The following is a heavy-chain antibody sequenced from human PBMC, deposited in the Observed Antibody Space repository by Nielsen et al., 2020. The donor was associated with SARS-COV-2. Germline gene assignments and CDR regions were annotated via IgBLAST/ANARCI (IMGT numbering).Heavy chain of an antibody. CDR2: MHAGNGNT. Sequence: ASVKVSCKASGYTSTNYHIHWVRQAPGQRLEWMGWMHAGNGNTKYSQRFQGRVTFTRDTSATTAYMELSSLRSEDTAVYFCVIALADLAFDPWGQGTLVTVSS. CDR1: GYTSTNYH. CDR3: VIALADLAFDP. V-gene: IGHV1-3*01. J-gene: IGHJ5*02.